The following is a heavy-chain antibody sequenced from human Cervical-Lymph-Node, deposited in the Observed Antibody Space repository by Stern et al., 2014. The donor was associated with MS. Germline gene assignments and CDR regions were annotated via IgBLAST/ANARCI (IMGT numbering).Heavy chain of an antibody. V-gene: IGHV1-69*09. Sequence: MQLVESGAEVKKPGSSVKVSCKASGGTFRSNTIAWVRQAPGQGLEWMGRINPMFGLANYAQKFQGRVTITADSSTSTVYMELSSLRSEDTALYYCARDGTTYYDDVWGSYRYDYWGQGTLVTVSS. D-gene: IGHD3-16*02. CDR2: INPMFGLA. CDR1: GGTFRSNT. CDR3: ARDGTTYYDDVWGSYRYDY. J-gene: IGHJ4*02.